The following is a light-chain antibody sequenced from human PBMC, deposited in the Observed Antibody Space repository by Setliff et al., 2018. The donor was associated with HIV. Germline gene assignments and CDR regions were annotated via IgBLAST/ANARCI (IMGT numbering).Light chain of an antibody. J-gene: IGLJ1*01. Sequence: QSALAQPASVSGSPGQSITISCTGTSSDIGAYNYVSWYQQYPGKAPKLVIYDVTIRPSGVSNRFSGSKSGNTAPLTISGLQAEDEGDYYCYSYTAGTSYVFGGGTKVTVL. CDR3: YSYTAGTSYV. CDR1: SSDIGAYNY. V-gene: IGLV2-14*03. CDR2: DVT.